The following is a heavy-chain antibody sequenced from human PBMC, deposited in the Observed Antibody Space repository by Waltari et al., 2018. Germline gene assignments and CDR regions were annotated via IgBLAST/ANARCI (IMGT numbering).Heavy chain of an antibody. CDR2: IYPGDSDT. Sequence: EVQLVQSGAEVKKPGESLKISCKGSGYSFTSYWIGWVRQMPGKGLEWMGIIYPGDSDTRSSPSFQGQVTIAADKSISTAYLQWSSLKASDTAMYDCARSWVGGQATVTKYYYYYMDVWGKGTTVTVSS. D-gene: IGHD4-17*01. J-gene: IGHJ6*03. V-gene: IGHV5-51*01. CDR1: GYSFTSYW. CDR3: ARSWVGGQATVTKYYYYYMDV.